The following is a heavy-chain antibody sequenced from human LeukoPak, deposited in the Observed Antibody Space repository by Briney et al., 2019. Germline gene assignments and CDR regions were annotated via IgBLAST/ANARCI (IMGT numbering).Heavy chain of an antibody. D-gene: IGHD6-19*01. CDR2: INPNSGGT. J-gene: IGHJ4*02. Sequence: ASVKVSCKASGYTFTGYYMHWVRQAPGQGLEWMGRINPNSGGTNYAQKFQGRVTMTRDTSISTAYMELSRLRSDDTAVYYCARDFLAVDGTADYWGQGTLVTVSS. CDR1: GYTFTGYY. V-gene: IGHV1-2*06. CDR3: ARDFLAVDGTADY.